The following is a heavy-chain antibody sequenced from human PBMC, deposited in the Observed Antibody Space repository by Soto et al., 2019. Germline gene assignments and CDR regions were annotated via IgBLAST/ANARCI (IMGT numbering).Heavy chain of an antibody. D-gene: IGHD3-22*01. V-gene: IGHV3-30-3*01. CDR1: GFTFSSYA. J-gene: IGHJ6*02. CDR3: ARGDYYDSSGHFGSYYYGMDV. CDR2: ISYDGSNK. Sequence: PGGSLRLSCAASGFTFSSYAMHWVRQAPGKGLEWVAVISYDGSNKYYADSVKGRFTISRDNSKNTLYLQMNSLRAEDTAVYYCARGDYYDSSGHFGSYYYGMDVWGQGTRVTVSS.